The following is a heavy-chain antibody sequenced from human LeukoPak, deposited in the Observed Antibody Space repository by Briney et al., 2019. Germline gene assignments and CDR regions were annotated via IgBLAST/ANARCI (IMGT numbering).Heavy chain of an antibody. D-gene: IGHD2-2*01. CDR1: GGSISSYY. CDR2: IYTGGST. Sequence: SETLSLTCTVSGGSISSYYWSWIRQPAGKGPEWIGRIYTGGSTYYNPSLMGRVTISADKSKNQFSLKLRSVTAADTAVYYCARYCSSISCYGDYYYMDVWGKGTTVTVSS. V-gene: IGHV4-4*07. CDR3: ARYCSSISCYGDYYYMDV. J-gene: IGHJ6*03.